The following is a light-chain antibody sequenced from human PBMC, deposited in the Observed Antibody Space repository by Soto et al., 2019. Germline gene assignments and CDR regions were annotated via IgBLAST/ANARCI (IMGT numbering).Light chain of an antibody. CDR2: DTS. V-gene: IGKV3-20*01. CDR1: QSPTHSF. J-gene: IGKJ5*01. CDR3: QQYGTSEII. Sequence: EVGSTQSQGTLSLSPGERATLSCRASQSPTHSFIAWYPQRPGQAPRLLIYDTSSRASGIPDRFSGSGSGTDFTLTISRLETEDFAVFYCQQYGTSEIIFGQGTRLEIK.